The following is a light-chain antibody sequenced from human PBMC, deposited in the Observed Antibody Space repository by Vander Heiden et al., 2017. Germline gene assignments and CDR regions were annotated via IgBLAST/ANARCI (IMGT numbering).Light chain of an antibody. V-gene: IGKV2-28*01. Sequence: DIVMTHSPLSLPVTPGEPASISCRSSQSLLDSNGNNYLDWYLQKPGQSPQLLIYLGSNRASGVPDRFSGSGSGTDFTLKISRVEAEDVGVYYCMQALQTPSTFGQGTRLEIK. CDR1: QSLLDSNGNNY. CDR2: LGS. CDR3: MQALQTPST. J-gene: IGKJ5*01.